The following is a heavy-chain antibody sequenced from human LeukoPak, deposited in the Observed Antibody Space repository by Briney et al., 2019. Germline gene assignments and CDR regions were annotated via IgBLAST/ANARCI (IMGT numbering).Heavy chain of an antibody. CDR1: GFTFSTYW. Sequence: QTGGSLRLSCAASGFTFSTYWMSWVRQAPGKGLEWVANIKEDGSEKYYVDSVKGRFTISRDNAKNSLYLQMNSLRAEDSAVYYCARGVGSGCFDSWGQGTLVTVSS. V-gene: IGHV3-7*01. CDR3: ARGVGSGCFDS. D-gene: IGHD3-22*01. J-gene: IGHJ4*02. CDR2: IKEDGSEK.